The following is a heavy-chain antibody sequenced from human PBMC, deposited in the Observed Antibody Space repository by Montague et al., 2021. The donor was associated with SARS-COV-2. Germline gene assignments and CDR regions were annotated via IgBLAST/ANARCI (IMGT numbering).Heavy chain of an antibody. J-gene: IGHJ3*02. Sequence: SLRLSCSASGFTFSNYEIHWVRQAPGKGLEWLASISFDAINEFYXDSVKGRFTISGDNPRNTLYLQMNSLRAEDTAVYYCAKDRSFDSRGYYFVDAFDIWGQGTLVTVSS. CDR1: GFTFSNYE. V-gene: IGHV3-30*18. CDR2: ISFDAINE. CDR3: AKDRSFDSRGYYFVDAFDI. D-gene: IGHD3-22*01.